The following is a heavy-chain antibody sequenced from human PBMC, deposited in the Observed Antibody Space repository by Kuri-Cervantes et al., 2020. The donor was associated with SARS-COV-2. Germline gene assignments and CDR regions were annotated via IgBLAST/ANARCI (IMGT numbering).Heavy chain of an antibody. V-gene: IGHV3-23*01. D-gene: IGHD2/OR15-2a*01. CDR1: GFTFSSFA. CDR3: AKVGLSFDY. Sequence: LSLTCAASGFTFSSFAMSWVRQAPGKGLEWVSSISCSGVGTYYADSVKGRFTISRDNSKNTLYLQMNSLRAEDSALYYCAKVGLSFDYWGQGTLVTVSS. CDR2: ISCSGVGT. J-gene: IGHJ4*02.